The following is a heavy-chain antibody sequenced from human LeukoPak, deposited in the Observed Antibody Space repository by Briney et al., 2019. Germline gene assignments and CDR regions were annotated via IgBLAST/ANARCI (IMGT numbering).Heavy chain of an antibody. J-gene: IGHJ4*02. Sequence: PGGSLRLSCAASGCTFSSYEMNWVRQAPGKGLEWVSYISSSGSTIYYADSVKGRFTISRDNAKNSLYLQMNSLRAEDTAVYYCARDSSVRGVMRYWGQGTLVTVSS. CDR3: ARDSSVRGVMRY. CDR2: ISSSGSTI. V-gene: IGHV3-48*03. D-gene: IGHD3-10*01. CDR1: GCTFSSYE.